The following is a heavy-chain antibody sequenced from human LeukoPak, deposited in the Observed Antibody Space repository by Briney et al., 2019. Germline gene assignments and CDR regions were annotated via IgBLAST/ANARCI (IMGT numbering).Heavy chain of an antibody. D-gene: IGHD2-15*01. CDR3: ARAASRLLHNCDY. Sequence: EASVKVSCKASGGTFSSYAISWVRQAPGQGLEWMGGIIPIFGTANYAQKFQGRVTITADESTSTAYMELSSLRSEDTAVDYCARAASRLLHNCDYWGQGTLVTVSS. CDR1: GGTFSSYA. CDR2: IIPIFGTA. J-gene: IGHJ4*02. V-gene: IGHV1-69*13.